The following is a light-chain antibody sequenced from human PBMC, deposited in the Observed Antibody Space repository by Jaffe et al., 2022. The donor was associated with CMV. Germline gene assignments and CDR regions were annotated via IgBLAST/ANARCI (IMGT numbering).Light chain of an antibody. CDR3: HHFTNWPWT. Sequence: IVMTQSPGTLSVSPGERATLSCRASQSVRSKLAWYQQKPGQPPRLLIYGASTRATGVPARFSGSGSGTEFTLTISSLQSEDFGVYYCHHFTNWPWTFGQGTKVEIK. J-gene: IGKJ1*01. V-gene: IGKV3-15*01. CDR1: QSVRSK. CDR2: GAS.